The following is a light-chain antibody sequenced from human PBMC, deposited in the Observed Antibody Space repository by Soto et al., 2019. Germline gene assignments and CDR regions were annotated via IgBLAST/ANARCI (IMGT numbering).Light chain of an antibody. CDR3: QSYDSSLSGSV. CDR1: SSNIGAGYH. CDR2: GNS. J-gene: IGLJ3*02. V-gene: IGLV1-40*01. Sequence: QSVLTQPPSVSGAPGQRVTISCTGSSSNIGAGYHVHWYQQLPGTAPKLLIYGNSNRPSGVPDGFSGSKSGTSASLAITGLQAEDEADYYCQSYDSSLSGSVFGGGTKLTVL.